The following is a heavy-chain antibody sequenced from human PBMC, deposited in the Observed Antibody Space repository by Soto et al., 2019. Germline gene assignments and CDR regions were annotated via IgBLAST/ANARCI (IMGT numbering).Heavy chain of an antibody. CDR3: ARGGGYCSGGSCWMDY. D-gene: IGHD2-15*01. CDR1: GYTFTGYY. J-gene: IGHJ4*02. Sequence: GASVKVSCKASGYTFTGYYMHWVRQAPGQGLEWMGWINPNSGGTNYAQKFQGWVTMTRDTSISTAYMELSRLRSDDTAVYYCARGGGYCSGGSCWMDYWGQGTLVTVSS. V-gene: IGHV1-2*04. CDR2: INPNSGGT.